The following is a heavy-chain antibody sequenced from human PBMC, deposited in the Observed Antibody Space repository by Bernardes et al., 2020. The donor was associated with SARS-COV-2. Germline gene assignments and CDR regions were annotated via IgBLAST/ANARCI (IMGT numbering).Heavy chain of an antibody. Sequence: SETLSLTRAVSGGSISSGGYSWSWIRQPPGKGLEWIGYIYHSGSTYYNPSLKSRVTISVDRSKNQFSLKLSSVTAADTAVYYCARVVSTAMAVYYFDYWGQGTLVTVSS. J-gene: IGHJ4*02. D-gene: IGHD5-18*01. CDR1: GGSISSGGYS. V-gene: IGHV4-30-2*01. CDR3: ARVVSTAMAVYYFDY. CDR2: IYHSGST.